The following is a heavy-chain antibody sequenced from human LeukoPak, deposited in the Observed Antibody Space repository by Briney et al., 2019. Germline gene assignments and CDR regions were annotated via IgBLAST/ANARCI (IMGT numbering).Heavy chain of an antibody. CDR1: GFTSFSGHW. V-gene: IGHV3-7*01. CDR2: IRYDGSEI. CDR3: ATRNNFEY. Sequence: PGGSLRLSCTVSGFTSFSGHWISWVRQAPGKGLEWVANIRYDGSEIGYGESVEGRFIISRDNSKNSVYLQMNSLRAEDTGVYCCATRNNFEYWGQGTLVTVSS. J-gene: IGHJ4*02.